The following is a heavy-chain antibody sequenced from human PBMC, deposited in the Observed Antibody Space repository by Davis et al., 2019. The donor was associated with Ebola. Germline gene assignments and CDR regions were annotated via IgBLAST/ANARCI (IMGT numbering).Heavy chain of an antibody. CDR1: GGSISNSSYY. CDR2: IYYSGST. J-gene: IGHJ4*02. V-gene: IGHV4-39*07. D-gene: IGHD2-15*01. Sequence: SETLSLTCTVSGGSISNSSYYWGWIRQPPGKGLEWIASIYYSGSTYYNPSLKSRVTISVDTSKNQFSLKLSSVTAADTAVYYCARDKGAVVAATNWGQGTLVTVSS. CDR3: ARDKGAVVAATN.